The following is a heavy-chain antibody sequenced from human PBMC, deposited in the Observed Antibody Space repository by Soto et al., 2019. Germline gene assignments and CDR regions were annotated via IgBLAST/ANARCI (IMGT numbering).Heavy chain of an antibody. D-gene: IGHD3-3*02. J-gene: IGHJ4*02. V-gene: IGHV1-46*01. CDR2: INPSGGST. CDR3: AIFVAADDFDY. Sequence: ASVKVSCKASGYTFTSYYMHWARQAPGQGLEWMGIINPSGGSTSYAQKFQGRVTMTRDTSTSTVYMELSSLRSEDTAVYYCAIFVAADDFDYWGQGTLVTVSS. CDR1: GYTFTSYY.